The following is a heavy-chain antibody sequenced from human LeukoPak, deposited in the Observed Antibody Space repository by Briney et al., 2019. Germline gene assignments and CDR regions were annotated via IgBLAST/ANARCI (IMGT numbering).Heavy chain of an antibody. D-gene: IGHD6-19*01. CDR2: IWYDGRNK. J-gene: IGHJ4*02. CDR1: GFTFSSYG. Sequence: GGSLRLSCAASGFTFSSYGMHWVRQAPGKGLEWVAVIWYDGRNKYYADSVKGRFTISRDNSKNTLYLQMNSLRAEDTAVYYCARASGSGWQFDYWGQGTLVTVSS. V-gene: IGHV3-33*01. CDR3: ARASGSGWQFDY.